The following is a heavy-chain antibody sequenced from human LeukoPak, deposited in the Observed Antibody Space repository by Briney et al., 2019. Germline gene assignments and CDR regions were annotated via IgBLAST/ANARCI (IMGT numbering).Heavy chain of an antibody. J-gene: IGHJ6*02. V-gene: IGHV4-4*07. CDR2: IYTSGST. CDR1: GGSISSYY. CDR3: AAFRWNDVLDYYGMDV. Sequence: PSETLSLTCTVSGGSISSYYWSWIRQPAGKGLEWIGRIYTSGSTNYNPSLKSRVTMSVDTFKNQFSLKLSSVTAADTAVYYCAAFRWNDVLDYYGMDVWGQGTTVTVSS. D-gene: IGHD1-1*01.